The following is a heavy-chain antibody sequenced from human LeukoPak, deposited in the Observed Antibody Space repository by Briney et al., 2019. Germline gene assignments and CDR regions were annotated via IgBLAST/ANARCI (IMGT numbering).Heavy chain of an antibody. D-gene: IGHD2-15*01. V-gene: IGHV3-48*04. CDR1: GFTFSSYS. Sequence: PGGSLRLSCAASGFTFSSYSMKWVRQAPGKELDWLSYISSGSSTIYYADSVKGRFTISRDNTKKTLYLEMNSLRAEDTAVYYCASTHLGYCSSVSCQNDYWGQGTLVTVSS. CDR2: ISSGSSTI. CDR3: ASTHLGYCSSVSCQNDY. J-gene: IGHJ4*02.